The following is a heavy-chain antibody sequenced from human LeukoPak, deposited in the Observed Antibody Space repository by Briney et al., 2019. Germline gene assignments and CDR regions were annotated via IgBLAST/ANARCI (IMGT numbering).Heavy chain of an antibody. V-gene: IGHV3-74*01. CDR1: GFTFSSYW. Sequence: PGGSLRLSCAASGFTFSSYWMHWVPQAPGKGLLWVSRISTDGSSTNSADSVKGRLTISRDNAKNTLYLQMNSLRAEDTAVYYCVREYSSSSGRAFDIWGQGTMVTVS. CDR2: ISTDGSST. CDR3: VREYSSSSGRAFDI. J-gene: IGHJ3*02. D-gene: IGHD6-6*01.